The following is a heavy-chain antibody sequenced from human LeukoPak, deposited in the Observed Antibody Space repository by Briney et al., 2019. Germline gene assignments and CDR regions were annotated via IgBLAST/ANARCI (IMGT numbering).Heavy chain of an antibody. D-gene: IGHD6-13*01. Sequence: ASVKVSCNASGYTFTGDYMHWVRQAPGQGLEWMGRINPNSGGTNYAQKFQGRVTMTRDTSISTAYMELSRLRSDDTAVYYCARDHQYSSSWYNYYYGMDVWGQGTTVTVSS. CDR2: INPNSGGT. J-gene: IGHJ6*02. CDR3: ARDHQYSSSWYNYYYGMDV. CDR1: GYTFTGDY. V-gene: IGHV1-2*06.